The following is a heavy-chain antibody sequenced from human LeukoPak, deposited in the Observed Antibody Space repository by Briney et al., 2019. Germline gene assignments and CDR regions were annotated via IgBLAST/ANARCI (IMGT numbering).Heavy chain of an antibody. Sequence: GGSLRLSCAASGSTFSTYSMNWVRQAPGKGLEWVSSISSNSRYIYYADSMRGRFTISRGNAKNSLYLQMNSLKPEDTAVYYCARVAEAAAFDSWGQGTLVTVSS. CDR3: ARVAEAAAFDS. CDR2: ISSNSRYI. V-gene: IGHV3-21*06. CDR1: GSTFSTYS. J-gene: IGHJ4*02. D-gene: IGHD6-13*01.